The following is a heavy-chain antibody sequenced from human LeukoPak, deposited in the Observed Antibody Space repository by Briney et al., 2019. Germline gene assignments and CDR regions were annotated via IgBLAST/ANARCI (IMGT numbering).Heavy chain of an antibody. CDR3: ARGSGAMVRGVNY. J-gene: IGHJ4*02. V-gene: IGHV3-21*01. CDR1: GCTLSTYS. CDR2: ISYSSSYI. D-gene: IGHD3-10*01. Sequence: GVPLRLSCTASGCTLSTYSVKWAREAPGKGLEWVSSISYSSSYIYYADSVRGRFTISRDNVENSLYLQMNSLRAEDTAVYYCARGSGAMVRGVNYWGQGTLVTVSS.